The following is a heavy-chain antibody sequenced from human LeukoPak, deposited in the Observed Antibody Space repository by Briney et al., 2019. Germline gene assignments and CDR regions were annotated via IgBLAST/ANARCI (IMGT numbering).Heavy chain of an antibody. J-gene: IGHJ4*02. CDR1: GGSVSSGNYY. CDR3: ARKYCSGGDCYSNY. D-gene: IGHD2-15*01. Sequence: SETLSLTCTVSGGSVSSGNYYWSWIRQPPGKGLEWIGYIYYSGSTNFNPSLKSRVTISVDTSKNQFSLKLSSVTAADTAMYYCARKYCSGGDCYSNYWGQGTLVTVSS. V-gene: IGHV4-61*01. CDR2: IYYSGST.